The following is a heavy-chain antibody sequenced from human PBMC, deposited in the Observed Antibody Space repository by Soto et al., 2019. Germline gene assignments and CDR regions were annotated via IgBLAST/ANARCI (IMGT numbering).Heavy chain of an antibody. CDR2: TWDEGRLR. CDR3: ARSSPIWSQVDY. D-gene: IGHD3-3*01. V-gene: IGHV3-33*01. J-gene: IGHJ4*02. CDR1: GFTFSSYG. Sequence: QVQLVESGGGVVQPGKSLRLSCAASGFTFSSYGIHWVRQSQGKGLEWVAVTWDEGRLRYYADFAKGRFTISRDNSKNMVYLQMSSLRGEDTAVYYCARSSPIWSQVDYWGQGTLVTVSS.